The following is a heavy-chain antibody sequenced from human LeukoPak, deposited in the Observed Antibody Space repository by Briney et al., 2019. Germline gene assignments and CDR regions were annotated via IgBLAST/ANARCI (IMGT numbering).Heavy chain of an antibody. CDR3: ARAQGIAVAGRRSWFDP. D-gene: IGHD6-19*01. CDR1: GYTFTGYY. J-gene: IGHJ5*02. Sequence: ASVKVSCKASGYTFTGYYMHWVRQAPGQGLEWMGWINPNSGGTNYAQKFQGRVTMTRDTSISTAYMELSRLRSDDTAVYYCARAQGIAVAGRRSWFDPWGQGTLATVSS. V-gene: IGHV1-2*02. CDR2: INPNSGGT.